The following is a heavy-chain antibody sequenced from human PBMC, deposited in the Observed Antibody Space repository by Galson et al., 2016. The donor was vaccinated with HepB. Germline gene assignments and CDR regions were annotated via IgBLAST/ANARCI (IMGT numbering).Heavy chain of an antibody. CDR1: GFTFSSYS. CDR2: ISGSGGRT. D-gene: IGHD3-10*01. Sequence: SLRLSCAASGFTFSSYSMNWVRQAPGMGLEWVSGISGSGGRTYYADSVKGRFTISRDNSKNTVYLQMNSLRVEDTALYYCAKDGYFASGSALYGMDVWGQGTTVTVSS. V-gene: IGHV3-23*01. CDR3: AKDGYFASGSALYGMDV. J-gene: IGHJ6*02.